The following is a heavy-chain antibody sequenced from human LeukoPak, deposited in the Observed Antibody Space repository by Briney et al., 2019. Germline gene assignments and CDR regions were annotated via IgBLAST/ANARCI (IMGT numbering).Heavy chain of an antibody. Sequence: PGRSLRLSGTVFGFTFGDFAMSWFRRAPGKGWGGVVFFGGKAYGGTTEYAASVKGRFTISRDDSKSIAYLQMNSLKTEDTAVYYCTSEAYYYDSSGYYWLDYWGQGTLVTVSS. CDR1: GFTFGDFA. CDR3: TSEAYYYDSSGYYWLDY. CDR2: FGGKAYGGTT. J-gene: IGHJ4*02. V-gene: IGHV3-49*03. D-gene: IGHD3-22*01.